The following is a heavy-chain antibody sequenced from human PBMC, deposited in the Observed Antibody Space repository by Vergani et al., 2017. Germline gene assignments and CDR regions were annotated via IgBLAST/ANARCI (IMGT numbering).Heavy chain of an antibody. D-gene: IGHD3-9*01. J-gene: IGHJ3*02. CDR1: GYTFTSYY. Sequence: QVQLVQSGAEVKKPGASVKVSCKASGYTFTSYYMHWVRQAPGQGLEWMGIINPSGGSTSYAQKFQGRVTIAADESTSTAYMELSSLRSEDTAVYYCASMAYRFSDVLETFDWLLPDAFDIWGQGTMVTVSS. V-gene: IGHV1-46*01. CDR2: INPSGGST. CDR3: ASMAYRFSDVLETFDWLLPDAFDI.